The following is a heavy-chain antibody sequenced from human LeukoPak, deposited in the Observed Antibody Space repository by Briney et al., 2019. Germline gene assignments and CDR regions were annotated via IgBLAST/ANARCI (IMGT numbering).Heavy chain of an antibody. CDR2: IGTAGDT. J-gene: IGHJ3*02. Sequence: GGSLRLSCAACGFTFSSYDMHWVRQATGKGLEWVSAIGTAGDTYYPGSVKGQFTISRDNSKNTLYLQMNSLRADDTAVYYCAGLDAAMPDAFDIWGQGTTVTVSS. CDR3: AGLDAAMPDAFDI. V-gene: IGHV3-13*03. D-gene: IGHD5-18*01. CDR1: GFTFSSYD.